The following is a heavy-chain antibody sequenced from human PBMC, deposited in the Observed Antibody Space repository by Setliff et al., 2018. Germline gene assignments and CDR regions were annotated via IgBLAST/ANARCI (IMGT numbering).Heavy chain of an antibody. D-gene: IGHD3-10*01. CDR3: ASGPRYYYGSGSDSTA. V-gene: IGHV4-34*01. Sequence: PSETLSLTCAVYGGSFSGYYWSWIRQPPGKGLEWIGEISHSGSTNYNPSLKSRVTISIDTSKNQFSLKLDPVTAADTAVYYCASGPRYYYGSGSDSTAWGQGTLVTVSS. CDR2: ISHSGST. J-gene: IGHJ5*02. CDR1: GGSFSGYY.